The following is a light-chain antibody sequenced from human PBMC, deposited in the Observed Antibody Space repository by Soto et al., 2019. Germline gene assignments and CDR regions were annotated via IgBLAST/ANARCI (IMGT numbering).Light chain of an antibody. J-gene: IGLJ1*01. CDR3: AAWDDSLSGAYV. CDR1: SSNIGSNY. V-gene: IGLV1-47*02. Sequence: QSVLTQPPSASGTPGQRVTISCSGSSSNIGSNYVYWYQQFPGTAPKLLIYSNNQRPSGVPDRFSGSKSGTSASLAISGLQSEDEADYYCAAWDDSLSGAYVFGTGTKVTVL. CDR2: SNN.